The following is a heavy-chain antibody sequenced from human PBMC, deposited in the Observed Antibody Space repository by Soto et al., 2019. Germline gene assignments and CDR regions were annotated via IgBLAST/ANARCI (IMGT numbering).Heavy chain of an antibody. V-gene: IGHV3-33*01. J-gene: IGHJ4*02. D-gene: IGHD3-3*01. CDR2: IWYDGSNK. Sequence: VGSLRLSCAASGFTFSSYGMHWVRQAPGKGLEWVAVIWYDGSNKYYADSVKGRFTISRDNSKNTLYLQMNSLRAEDTAVYYCARVMGSGYWLRGYFDYWGQGTLVTVSS. CDR3: ARVMGSGYWLRGYFDY. CDR1: GFTFSSYG.